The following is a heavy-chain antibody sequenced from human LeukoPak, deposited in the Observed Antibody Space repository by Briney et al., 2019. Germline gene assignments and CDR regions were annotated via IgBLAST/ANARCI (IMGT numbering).Heavy chain of an antibody. J-gene: IGHJ6*03. CDR1: GFTFSSYT. V-gene: IGHV3-21*01. CDR2: ISGSGIYI. D-gene: IGHD2-21*02. Sequence: GGSLRLSCAASGFTFSSYTINWVRQAPGKGLEWVSSISGSGIYIHYADSMKGRFTISRDNAKNSLYLQMNSLRAEDTAVYYCARVAGEGDSSYYYHMDVWGKGTTVTISS. CDR3: ARVAGEGDSSYYYHMDV.